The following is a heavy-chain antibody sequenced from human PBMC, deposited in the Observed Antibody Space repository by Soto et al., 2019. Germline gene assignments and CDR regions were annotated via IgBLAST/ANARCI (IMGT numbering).Heavy chain of an antibody. J-gene: IGHJ2*01. V-gene: IGHV3-23*01. Sequence: EVQLLDSGGGLVQPGGSLRLSCAASGFTFSGYALTWVRQAPGKGLEWVSAISGGGDATFYADSVKGRFTISRDNSKNNPYLQMNTQRAEDTAAYYCAKTVPGSTGRPELWYFNPSGRGTLVTVSS. D-gene: IGHD3-10*01. CDR2: ISGGGDAT. CDR3: AKTVPGSTGRPELWYFNP. CDR1: GFTFSGYA.